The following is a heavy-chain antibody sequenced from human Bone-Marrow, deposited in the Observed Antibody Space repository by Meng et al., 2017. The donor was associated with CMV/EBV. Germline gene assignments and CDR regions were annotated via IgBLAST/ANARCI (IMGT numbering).Heavy chain of an antibody. V-gene: IGHV3-30*02. CDR3: AKDWGTNLVRGVIMGGYFDY. D-gene: IGHD3-10*01. Sequence: GGSLRLSCAASGFTFSSYGMHWVRQAPGKGLEWVAFIRYDGSNKYYADSVKGRFTISRDNSKNTLYLQMNSLRAEDTAVYYCAKDWGTNLVRGVIMGGYFDYWGQGTPVTVSS. CDR1: GFTFSSYG. CDR2: IRYDGSNK. J-gene: IGHJ4*02.